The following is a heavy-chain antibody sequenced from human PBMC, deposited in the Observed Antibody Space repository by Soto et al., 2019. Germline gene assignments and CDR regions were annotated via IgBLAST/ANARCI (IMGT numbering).Heavy chain of an antibody. CDR2: IKQDGSEK. J-gene: IGHJ4*02. Sequence: EVQLVESGGDLVQPGGSLRLSCAASGFTFSTYWMGWVRQAPGKGLEWVANIKQDGSEKFYVDSVKGRFTISRDSAKNSLYLQMNSLRTDDTAVYYCATVGLWEGGPLFDHWGQGTLVTVSS. CDR1: GFTFSTYW. D-gene: IGHD3-16*01. V-gene: IGHV3-7*04. CDR3: ATVGLWEGGPLFDH.